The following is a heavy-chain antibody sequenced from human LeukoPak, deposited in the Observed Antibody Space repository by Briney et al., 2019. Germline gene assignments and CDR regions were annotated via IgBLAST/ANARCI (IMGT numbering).Heavy chain of an antibody. CDR3: ARDLYGDYAFDI. D-gene: IGHD4-17*01. CDR2: ISGSGGST. J-gene: IGHJ3*02. Sequence: WGSLRLSCAASGFTFSSYGMSWVRQAPGKGLEWVSAISGSGGSTYYADSVKGRFTISRDNSKNTLYLQMNSLRAEDTAVYYCARDLYGDYAFDIWGQGTLVTVSS. V-gene: IGHV3-23*01. CDR1: GFTFSSYG.